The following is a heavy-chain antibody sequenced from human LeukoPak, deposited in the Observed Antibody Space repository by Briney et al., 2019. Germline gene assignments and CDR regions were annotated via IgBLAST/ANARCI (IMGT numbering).Heavy chain of an antibody. CDR2: INHSGST. Sequence: IPSETLSLTCAVYGGSFSGYYWSWIRQPPGKGLEWIGEINHSGSTNYNPSLKSRVTISVDTSKNQFSLKLSSVTAADTAVYYCARGDYDFWSAINWFDPWGQGTLVTVSS. D-gene: IGHD3-3*01. J-gene: IGHJ5*02. CDR3: ARGDYDFWSAINWFDP. CDR1: GGSFSGYY. V-gene: IGHV4-34*01.